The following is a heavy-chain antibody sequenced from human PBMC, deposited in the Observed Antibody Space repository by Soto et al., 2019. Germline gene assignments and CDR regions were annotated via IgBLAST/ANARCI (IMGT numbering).Heavy chain of an antibody. V-gene: IGHV3-72*01. J-gene: IGHJ4*02. CDR1: GFTFSDHY. CDR3: ARYGYDGSGYFHPY. Sequence: EVQLVESGGGLVQPGGSLRLSCAASGFTFSDHYMDWVRQAPGKGLEWVGRTRNKANSYTTEYAASVKGRFTISRDDSKNSLYLQMNSLKTEDTAVYYCARYGYDGSGYFHPYWGQGTLVTVSS. D-gene: IGHD3-22*01. CDR2: TRNKANSYTT.